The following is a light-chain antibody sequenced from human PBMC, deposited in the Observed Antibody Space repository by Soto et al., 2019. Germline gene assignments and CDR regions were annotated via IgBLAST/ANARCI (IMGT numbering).Light chain of an antibody. V-gene: IGLV1-47*01. J-gene: IGLJ3*02. CDR1: SANIGSNN. CDR2: RNN. CDR3: AAWDDSLSGWV. Sequence: QPVLTQPPSASGTPGQRVTISCSGSSANIGSNNVHWYQQFPGTAPKLLIYRNNERPSGVPDRFSGSKSGTSASLAIRGLRSEDEADYYCAAWDDSLSGWVFGGGTKLTVL.